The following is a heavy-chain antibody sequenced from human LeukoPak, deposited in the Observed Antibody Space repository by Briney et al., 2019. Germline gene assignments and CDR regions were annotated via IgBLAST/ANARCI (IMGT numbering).Heavy chain of an antibody. J-gene: IGHJ5*02. CDR3: ATLVGAHDWFDP. D-gene: IGHD1-26*01. Sequence: ASVKISCKVSGYTFTDYYMHWVQQAPGKGLEWMGLVDPEDGETIYAKKFQGRVTITADTSTDTAYMELSSLRSEDTAVYYCATLVGAHDWFDPWGQGTLVTVSS. CDR1: GYTFTDYY. V-gene: IGHV1-69-2*01. CDR2: VDPEDGET.